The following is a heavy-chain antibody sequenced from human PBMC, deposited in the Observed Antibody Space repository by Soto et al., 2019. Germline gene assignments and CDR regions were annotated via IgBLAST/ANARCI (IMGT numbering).Heavy chain of an antibody. V-gene: IGHV3-30*18. CDR2: ISSDGSNK. D-gene: IGHD1-7*01. J-gene: IGHJ4*02. Sequence: QVQLVESGGGVVQPGRSLRLSGAGSGFTFSNYNMHWVRQAPGRGLEWVAEISSDGSNKYYSDSVKVRFTISRDNSKNTLYLQMDSLRAEDTAVYYCANLPDWNYGVDFWGQGTLVTVSS. CDR1: GFTFSNYN. CDR3: ANLPDWNYGVDF.